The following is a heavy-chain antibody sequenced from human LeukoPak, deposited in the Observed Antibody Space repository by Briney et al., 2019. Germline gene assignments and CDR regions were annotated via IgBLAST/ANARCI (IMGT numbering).Heavy chain of an antibody. D-gene: IGHD6-13*01. J-gene: IGHJ4*02. Sequence: GGSLRLSCAASGFTFSNYGMHWVRQAPGKGLEWVAFIWFDGSNKQYADSVKGRLTISRDNSKNTLYLQMNSLRGEDTAVYYCAKKVGSNWYHFDYWGQGTLVTVSS. V-gene: IGHV3-30*02. CDR1: GFTFSNYG. CDR3: AKKVGSNWYHFDY. CDR2: IWFDGSNK.